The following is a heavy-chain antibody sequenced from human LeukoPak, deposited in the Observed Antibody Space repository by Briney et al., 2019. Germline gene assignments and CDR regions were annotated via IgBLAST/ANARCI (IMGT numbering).Heavy chain of an antibody. D-gene: IGHD2-15*01. CDR1: GFTFSSYG. Sequence: SGGSLRLSCAASGFTFSSYGMHWVRQAPGKGLEWVAFISYDGSNKYYADSVKGRFTISRDNSKNTLYLQMNNLRADDTAVYYCAKARYDGEVMIAATDYWGRGTLVTVSS. CDR2: ISYDGSNK. V-gene: IGHV3-30*18. J-gene: IGHJ4*02. CDR3: AKARYDGEVMIAATDY.